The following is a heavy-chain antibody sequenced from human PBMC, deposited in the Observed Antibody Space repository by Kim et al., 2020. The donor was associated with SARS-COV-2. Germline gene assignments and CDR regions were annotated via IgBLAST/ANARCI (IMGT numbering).Heavy chain of an antibody. D-gene: IGHD6-19*01. CDR3: VYSSAWYVGLDP. Sequence: GGSLRLSCAASGIIFSNYAMSWVRQAPGKGLEWVSGISGSGSSTDYTDSVKGRFTISRDDSKDTLYMQMDSLTAEDTAIYYCVYSSAWYVGLDPWGQGTLVTVSS. J-gene: IGHJ5*02. CDR2: ISGSGSST. V-gene: IGHV3-23*01. CDR1: GIIFSNYA.